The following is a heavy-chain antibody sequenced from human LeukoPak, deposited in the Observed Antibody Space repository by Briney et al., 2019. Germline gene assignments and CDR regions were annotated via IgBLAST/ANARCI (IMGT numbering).Heavy chain of an antibody. J-gene: IGHJ4*02. CDR3: ARGSRQWLVLGEPHFDY. CDR2: INPNSGGT. V-gene: IGHV1-2*02. D-gene: IGHD6-19*01. Sequence: ASVKVSCKASGYTFTGYYMHWVRQAPGQGLEWMGWINPNSGGTNYAQKFQGRVTMTGDTSISTAYMELSRLRSDDTAVYYCARGSRQWLVLGEPHFDYWGQGTLVTVSS. CDR1: GYTFTGYY.